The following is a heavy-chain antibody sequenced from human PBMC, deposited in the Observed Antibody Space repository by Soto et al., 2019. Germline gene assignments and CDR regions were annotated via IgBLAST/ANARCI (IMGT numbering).Heavy chain of an antibody. V-gene: IGHV3-48*02. CDR2: ISSSSSTI. Sequence: EVQLVESGGGLVQPGGSLRLSCAASGFTFSSYSMNWVRQAPGKGLECVSYISSSSSTIYYADSVKGRFTISRDNAKNSLYLQMNSLRDEDTAVYYCARVGGGYSYGYSDYWGQGPLVTVSS. CDR1: GFTFSSYS. J-gene: IGHJ4*02. CDR3: ARVGGGYSYGYSDY. D-gene: IGHD5-18*01.